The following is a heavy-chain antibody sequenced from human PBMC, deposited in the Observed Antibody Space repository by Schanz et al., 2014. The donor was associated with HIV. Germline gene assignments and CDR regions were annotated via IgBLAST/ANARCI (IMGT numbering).Heavy chain of an antibody. Sequence: VQLVESGGGVVQPGGSLRLSCAASGFTFSSYALNWVRQAPGKGLEWVSTISGSGGSTYYADSVKGRFTISRDNSKNTLYLQMNSLRAEDTAVYYCARVKGAVDYWGQGTLVTVSS. J-gene: IGHJ4*02. D-gene: IGHD3-3*01. V-gene: IGHV3-23*04. CDR3: ARVKGAVDY. CDR2: ISGSGGST. CDR1: GFTFSSYA.